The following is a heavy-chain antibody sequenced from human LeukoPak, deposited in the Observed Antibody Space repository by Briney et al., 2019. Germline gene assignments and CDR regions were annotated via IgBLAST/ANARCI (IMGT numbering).Heavy chain of an antibody. CDR1: GGSFSGYY. D-gene: IGHD3-22*01. J-gene: IGHJ5*02. V-gene: IGHV4-34*01. Sequence: SETLSLTCAVYGGSFSGYYWSWIRQPPGKGLEWIGEINHSGNTNYNPSLKSRVTISIDTSKNQVSLKLSSVTAADAAVYYCARDGGSYYYDSSGYPASWFDPWGQGTLVTVSS. CDR2: INHSGNT. CDR3: ARDGGSYYYDSSGYPASWFDP.